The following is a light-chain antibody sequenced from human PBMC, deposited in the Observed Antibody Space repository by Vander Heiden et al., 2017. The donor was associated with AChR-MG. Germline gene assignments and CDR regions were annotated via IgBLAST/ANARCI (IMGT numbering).Light chain of an antibody. Sequence: SYEMTQPPSVSVSPGQTARITCSADSLSDQYAYWYQPKRGQPPLVVVYRDSGPPSGMPQRFSGSSTGTTVALTISAGQPAEEADYYCHSPYISSTPLVFGGGTELTVL. CDR1: SLSDQY. J-gene: IGLJ3*02. V-gene: IGLV3-25*02. CDR3: HSPYISSTPLV. CDR2: RDS.